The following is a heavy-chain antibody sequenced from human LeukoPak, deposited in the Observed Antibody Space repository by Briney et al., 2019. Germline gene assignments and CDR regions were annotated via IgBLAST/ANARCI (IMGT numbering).Heavy chain of an antibody. CDR1: GGSISSYY. D-gene: IGHD5-12*01. V-gene: IGHV4-59*01. J-gene: IGHJ4*02. CDR2: IYYSGST. CDR3: AREIYSGYDPYYFDY. Sequence: PSETLSLTCTVSGGSISSYYWSWIRQPPGKGLEWIGYIYYSGSTNYNPSLKSRVTISVDASKNQFSLKLSSVTAADTAVYYCAREIYSGYDPYYFDYWGQGTLVTVSS.